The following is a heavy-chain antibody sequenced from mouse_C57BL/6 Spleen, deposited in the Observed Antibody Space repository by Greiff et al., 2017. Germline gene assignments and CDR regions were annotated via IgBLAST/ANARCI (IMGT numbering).Heavy chain of an antibody. CDR1: GYTFTSYW. CDR3: AGLDEYL. Sequence: QVQLQQPGAELVRPGSSVKLSCKASGYTFTSYWMHWVKQRPIQGLEWIGNIDPSDSATHDNQQFKDKATLTVDKSSSTAYMQLSSLTSADSAVYYCAGLDEYLWGTGTTVTVSS. V-gene: IGHV1-52*01. J-gene: IGHJ1*03. CDR2: IDPSDSAT. D-gene: IGHD5-1*01.